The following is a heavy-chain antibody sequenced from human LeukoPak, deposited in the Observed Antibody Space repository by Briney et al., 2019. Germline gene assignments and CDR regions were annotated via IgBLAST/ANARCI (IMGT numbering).Heavy chain of an antibody. J-gene: IGHJ4*02. V-gene: IGHV1-2*06. D-gene: IGHD2-2*01. CDR2: INPNSGGT. Sequence: ASVKVSCKASGYTFTGYYMHWVRQAPGQGLEWMGRINPNSGGTNYAQKFRGRVTMTRDTSISTAYMELSRLRSDDTAVYYCARGRGDIVVVPAAVLIDYWGQGTLVTVSS. CDR1: GYTFTGYY. CDR3: ARGRGDIVVVPAAVLIDY.